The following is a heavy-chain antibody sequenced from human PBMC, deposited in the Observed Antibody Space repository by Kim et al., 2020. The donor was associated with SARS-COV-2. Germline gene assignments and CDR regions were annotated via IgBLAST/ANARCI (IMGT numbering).Heavy chain of an antibody. CDR1: GFTFSSYW. Sequence: GGSLRLSCAASGFTFSSYWMSWVRQAPGKGLEWVANIKQDGSEKYYVDSVKGRFTISRDNAKNSLYLQMNSLRAEDTAVYYCARDIEYSSSGPYAFDIWGQGTMVTVSS. CDR2: IKQDGSEK. D-gene: IGHD6-13*01. J-gene: IGHJ3*02. CDR3: ARDIEYSSSGPYAFDI. V-gene: IGHV3-7*01.